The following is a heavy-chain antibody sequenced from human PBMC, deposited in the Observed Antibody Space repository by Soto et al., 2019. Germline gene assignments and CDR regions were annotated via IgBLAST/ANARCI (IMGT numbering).Heavy chain of an antibody. CDR1: GFTFSSYG. D-gene: IGHD1-26*01. CDR2: IWYDGSNK. J-gene: IGHJ4*02. CDR3: ARDYEWELLDY. V-gene: IGHV3-33*01. Sequence: QVQLVESGGGVVQPGRSLRLSCAASGFTFSSYGMHWVRQAPGKGLEWVAVIWYDGSNKYYADSVKGRFTISRDNSKNTLYLQMNSLRAEDTAVYYCARDYEWELLDYWGQGTLVTVSS.